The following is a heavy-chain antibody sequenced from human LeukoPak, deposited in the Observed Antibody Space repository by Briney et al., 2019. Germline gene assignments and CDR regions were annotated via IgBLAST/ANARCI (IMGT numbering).Heavy chain of an antibody. CDR3: ARDPRSLAAAGTRFDY. D-gene: IGHD6-13*01. CDR1: GGSISSYY. V-gene: IGHV4-59*12. Sequence: PSETLSLTCTVSGGSISSYYWSWIRQPPGKGLEWIGYIYYSGSTNYNPSLKSRVSISVDTSKNQFSLKLSSVTAADTAVYYCARDPRSLAAAGTRFDYWGQGTLVTVSS. J-gene: IGHJ4*02. CDR2: IYYSGST.